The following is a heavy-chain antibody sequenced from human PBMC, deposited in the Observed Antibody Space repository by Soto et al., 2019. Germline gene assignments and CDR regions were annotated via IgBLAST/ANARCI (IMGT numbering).Heavy chain of an antibody. CDR1: GGTFTNFA. CDR3: ARGKSDLLLHRPNAFDI. V-gene: IGHV1-69*13. Sequence: GASVKVSCKASGGTFTNFAISWVRQAPGQGLEWMGGITPIFDTTKYAQEFQGRVTITADESSTTAYMEMSSLRSEDTAVYFCARGKSDLLLHRPNAFDIWGQGTLVTVSS. CDR2: ITPIFDTT. D-gene: IGHD1-26*01. J-gene: IGHJ3*02.